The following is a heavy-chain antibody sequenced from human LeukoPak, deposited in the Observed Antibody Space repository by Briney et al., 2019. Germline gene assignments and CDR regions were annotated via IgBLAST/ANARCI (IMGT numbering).Heavy chain of an antibody. CDR1: GYTLTSYG. D-gene: IGHD5-18*01. CDR3: AIMLNVDTAINWFDP. J-gene: IGHJ5*02. V-gene: IGHV1-18*01. CDR2: ISAYNGNT. Sequence: SVKVSCKVSGYTLTSYGISWVRQPPGQGLEWMGWISAYNGNTNYEQKLQGRVTITTDTSTSTAYMELRRLRSDDTAVYDCAIMLNVDTAINWFDPWGQGTLVTVSS.